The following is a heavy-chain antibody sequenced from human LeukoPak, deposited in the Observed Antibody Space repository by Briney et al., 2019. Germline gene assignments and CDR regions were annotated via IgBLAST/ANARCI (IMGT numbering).Heavy chain of an antibody. CDR1: GGSISTHF. V-gene: IGHV4-4*07. CDR2: VYPDGSP. J-gene: IGHJ4*02. Sequence: SQTLSLTCPVSGGSISTHFWSWIRQTAAKELVWIGRVYPDGSPNYNPSLESRVTMSRDTSQNQFSLKLRSVTAADTAVYYCTRGLHTSLPFHWGQGTRVTVS. CDR3: TRGLHTSLPFH. D-gene: IGHD2/OR15-2a*01.